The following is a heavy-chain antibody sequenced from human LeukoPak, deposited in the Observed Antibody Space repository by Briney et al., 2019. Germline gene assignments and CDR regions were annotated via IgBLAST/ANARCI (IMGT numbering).Heavy chain of an antibody. CDR2: IIPIFGTA. CDR1: GGTFSSYA. D-gene: IGHD3-10*01. J-gene: IGHJ4*02. CDR3: ARDRGMAAENSGFDY. Sequence: AASLKASCKASGGTFSSYAISWVRPAPGQGLEWMGGIIPIFGTANYAQQFQGRVTITTDESTSTAYMVLSSRRSEDTAVYYCARDRGMAAENSGFDYWGQGTLVAVSS. V-gene: IGHV1-69*05.